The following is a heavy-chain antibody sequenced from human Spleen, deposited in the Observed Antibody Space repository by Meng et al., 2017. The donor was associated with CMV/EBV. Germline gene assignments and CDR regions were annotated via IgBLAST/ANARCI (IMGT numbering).Heavy chain of an antibody. J-gene: IGHJ4*02. V-gene: IGHV4-34*01. D-gene: IGHD5-12*01. Sequence: GSFSGHYWSWIRQPPGKGLEWMGEINHSGSTNYNPSLKSRVTISVDASKNQFSLKLTSVTAADTAVYYCARGSWVYSDDDETTGLDYWGPGTLVTVSS. CDR1: GSFSGHY. CDR3: ARGSWVYSDDDETTGLDY. CDR2: INHSGST.